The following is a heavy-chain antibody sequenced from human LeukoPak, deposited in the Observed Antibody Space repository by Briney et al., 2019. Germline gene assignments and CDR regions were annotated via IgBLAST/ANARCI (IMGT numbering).Heavy chain of an antibody. CDR1: GGSISSHY. Sequence: SETLSLTCTVSGGSISSHYLSWIRQPPGKGLEWVGYIYYSGTTNYNPSLKSRVTISVDTSKKQFSLKLSSVTAADTAVYYCARGVYIAAAQYGYWGPGTLVTVSS. J-gene: IGHJ4*02. CDR2: IYYSGTT. V-gene: IGHV4-59*11. CDR3: ARGVYIAAAQYGY. D-gene: IGHD6-13*01.